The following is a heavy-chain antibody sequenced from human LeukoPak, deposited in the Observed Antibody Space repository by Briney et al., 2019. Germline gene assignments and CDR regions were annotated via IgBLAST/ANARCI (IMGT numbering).Heavy chain of an antibody. CDR2: LLYDGNTK. J-gene: IGHJ6*03. Sequence: GGSLRLSCAASGFSLSNYGMHWVRQAPGKGLEWVAALLYDGNTKHYADSVKGRFTISRDISKNTFYLQMNSLTAEDTAVYYCARDRRPEIQYYYMDVWSKGTTVAVSS. CDR1: GFSLSNYG. CDR3: ARDRRPEIQYYYMDV. V-gene: IGHV3-33*01.